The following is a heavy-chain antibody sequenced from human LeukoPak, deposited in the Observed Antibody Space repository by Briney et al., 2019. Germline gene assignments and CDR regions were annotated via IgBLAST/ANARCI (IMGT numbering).Heavy chain of an antibody. CDR3: ARDHAVVRGVPALYFDC. V-gene: IGHV1-3*01. Sequence: ASVKVSCKASGYTFTSYAMHWVRQAPGQRLEWMGWINAGNGNTKYSQKFQGRVTITRDTSASTAYMELSSLRSEDTAVYYCARDHAVVRGVPALYFDCWGQGTLVTVSS. CDR1: GYTFTSYA. J-gene: IGHJ4*02. D-gene: IGHD3-10*01. CDR2: INAGNGNT.